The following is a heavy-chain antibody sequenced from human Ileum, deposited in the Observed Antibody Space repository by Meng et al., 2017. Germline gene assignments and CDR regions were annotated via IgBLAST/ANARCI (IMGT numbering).Heavy chain of an antibody. J-gene: IGHJ5*02. V-gene: IGHV4-38-2*02. CDR1: GYSISSGYY. Sequence: SETLSLTCAVSGYSISSGYYWGWIRQPPGKGLEWIGSIYHSGSTYYNPSLKSRVTISVDTSKNQFSLKLSSVTAADTAVYYCARDNQVERYCSGGSCSNWFAPWGQGTLVTVSS. D-gene: IGHD2-15*01. CDR3: ARDNQVERYCSGGSCSNWFAP. CDR2: IYHSGST.